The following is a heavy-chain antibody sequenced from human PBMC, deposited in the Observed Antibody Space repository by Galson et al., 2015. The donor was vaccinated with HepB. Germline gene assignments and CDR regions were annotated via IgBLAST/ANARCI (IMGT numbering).Heavy chain of an antibody. CDR3: ARGGVTDRYFYGMDV. J-gene: IGHJ6*02. Sequence: CKASGYTFTGYYMHWVRQAPGQGLEWMGWINPNSGGTNYAQKFQGRVTMTRDTSISTAYMELSRLRSDDTAVYYCARGGVTDRYFYGMDVWGQGTTVTVSS. CDR2: INPNSGGT. V-gene: IGHV1-2*02. CDR1: GYTFTGYY. D-gene: IGHD5-18*01.